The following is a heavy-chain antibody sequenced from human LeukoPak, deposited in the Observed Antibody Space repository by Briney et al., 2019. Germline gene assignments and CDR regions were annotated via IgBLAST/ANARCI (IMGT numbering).Heavy chain of an antibody. V-gene: IGHV1-46*01. CDR1: GYTFTNYY. J-gene: IGHJ4*02. Sequence: ASVKVSCKASGYTFTNYYMHWVRQAPGQGLEWMGLINHSDGSTSYAQKFQGRVTMTRDTSTSTVYMELSSLRSEDTAVYYCARPSSPKGYYFHYWGQGTLVTVSS. CDR2: INHSDGST. CDR3: ARPSSPKGYYFHY.